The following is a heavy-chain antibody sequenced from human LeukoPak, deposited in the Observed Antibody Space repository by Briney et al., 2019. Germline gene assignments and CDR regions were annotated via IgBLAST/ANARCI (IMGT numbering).Heavy chain of an antibody. CDR3: ARYCNSCLTQAY. CDR1: GGSISSTSHY. CDR2: IYYSGST. D-gene: IGHD6-13*01. Sequence: SETLSLTCTVSGGSISSTSHYWGWIRQPPGMGLEWIGSIYYSGSTSLNPSLKSRVIISVDKSENQFSLRLSSVTAADSAVYYCARYCNSCLTQAYWGQGTLVTVSS. J-gene: IGHJ4*02. V-gene: IGHV4-39*01.